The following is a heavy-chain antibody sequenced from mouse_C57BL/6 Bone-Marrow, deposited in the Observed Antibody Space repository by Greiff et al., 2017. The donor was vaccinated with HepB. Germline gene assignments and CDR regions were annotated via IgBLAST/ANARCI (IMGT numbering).Heavy chain of an antibody. V-gene: IGHV1-62-2*01. CDR1: GYTFTEYT. D-gene: IGHD1-1*01. CDR3: ARHGHYYYGSSYGYFDV. Sequence: VKLQESGAELVKPGASVKLSCKASGYTFTEYTIHWVKQRSGQGLEWIGWFYPGSGSIKYNEKFKDKATLTADKSSSTVYMELSRLTSEDSAVYFCARHGHYYYGSSYGYFDVWGTGTTVTVSS. CDR2: FYPGSGSI. J-gene: IGHJ1*03.